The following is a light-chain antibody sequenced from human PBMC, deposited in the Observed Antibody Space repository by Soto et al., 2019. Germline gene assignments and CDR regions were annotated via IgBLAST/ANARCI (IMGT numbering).Light chain of an antibody. CDR1: QSIGSSY. J-gene: IGKJ1*01. CDR2: GTS. CDR3: QQFGRSWLT. V-gene: IGKV3-20*01. Sequence: ENVLTQSPGTLSLSPGERATLSRRASQSIGSSYLAWYQQKPGHAPRLIIYGTSSRATGIPDRFSGSGSGTDFTLTINRLEPEDFAVYYCQQFGRSWLTFGQGTKVEIK.